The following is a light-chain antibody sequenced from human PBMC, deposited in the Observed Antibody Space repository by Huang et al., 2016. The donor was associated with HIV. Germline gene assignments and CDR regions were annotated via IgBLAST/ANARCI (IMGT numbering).Light chain of an antibody. CDR1: QSLLHSNGYNY. CDR2: LGS. V-gene: IGKV2-28*01. CDR3: MQALQTPV. J-gene: IGKJ4*01. Sequence: IVMTQSPLSLPVTPGEPASISCRSSQSLLHSNGYNYLDWYLQKQGQSPQLLIYLGSNRASGVPDRFSGSGSGTDFTLKISRVEAEDVGVYYCMQALQTPVFGGGTKVEIK.